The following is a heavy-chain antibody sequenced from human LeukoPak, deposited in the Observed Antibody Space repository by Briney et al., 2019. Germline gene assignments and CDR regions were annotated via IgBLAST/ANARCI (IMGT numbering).Heavy chain of an antibody. CDR3: ARVRRGYCSSTSCSSYNWFDP. Sequence: ASVKVSCKASGYTFTSYDINWVRQATGQGPEWMGWMNPNSGNTGYAQKFQGRVTMTRNTSISTAYMELSSLRSEDTAVYYCARVRRGYCSSTSCSSYNWFDPWGQGTLVTVSS. CDR1: GYTFTSYD. J-gene: IGHJ5*02. V-gene: IGHV1-8*01. CDR2: MNPNSGNT. D-gene: IGHD2-2*01.